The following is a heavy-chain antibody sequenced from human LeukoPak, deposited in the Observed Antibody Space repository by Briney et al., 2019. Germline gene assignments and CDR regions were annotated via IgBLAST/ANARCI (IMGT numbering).Heavy chain of an antibody. D-gene: IGHD3-3*01. Sequence: PGGSLRLSCAASGFTFSDYYMSWIRQAPGKGLEWVSYISSSGSTIYYADSVKGRFTISRDNAKNSLYLQMNSLRAEDTAVYYCARGHYDFWSGQSRDYFDYWGQGTLVTVSS. J-gene: IGHJ4*02. CDR1: GFTFSDYY. CDR2: ISSSGSTI. CDR3: ARGHYDFWSGQSRDYFDY. V-gene: IGHV3-11*04.